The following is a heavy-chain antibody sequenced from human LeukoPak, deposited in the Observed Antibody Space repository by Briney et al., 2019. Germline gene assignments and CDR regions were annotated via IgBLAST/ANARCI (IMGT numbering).Heavy chain of an antibody. D-gene: IGHD2-2*01. CDR1: GYTFTSYG. V-gene: IGHV1-69*13. CDR3: ARDGGVYCSSTSCFFLGMDV. CDR2: IIPIFGTA. J-gene: IGHJ6*02. Sequence: ASVKVSCKASGYTFTSYGISWVRQAPGQGLEWMGGIIPIFGTANYAQKFQGRVTITADESTSTAYMELSSLRSEDTAVYYCARDGGVYCSSTSCFFLGMDVWAKGPRSPSP.